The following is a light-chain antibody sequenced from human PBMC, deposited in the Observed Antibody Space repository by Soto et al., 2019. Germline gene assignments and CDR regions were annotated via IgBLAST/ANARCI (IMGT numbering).Light chain of an antibody. CDR3: QQYGNSTYT. CDR1: QSVTGRY. V-gene: IGKV3-20*01. CDR2: STS. Sequence: TVLTQSPGTLSLSPGERVTLSCRASQSVTGRYFSWYQQRPSQAPRLLIYSTSSRATGIPDRFSGSGSGTDFTLTISRLEPEDSAVYYCQQYGNSTYTFGPGTKLEIK. J-gene: IGKJ2*01.